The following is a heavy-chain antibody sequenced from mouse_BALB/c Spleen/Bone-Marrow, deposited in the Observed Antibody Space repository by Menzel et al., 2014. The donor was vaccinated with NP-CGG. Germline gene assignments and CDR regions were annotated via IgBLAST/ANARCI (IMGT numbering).Heavy chain of an antibody. D-gene: IGHD2-4*01. CDR1: GFSLTGYG. Sequence: VHLVESGPGLVSPSQRLSIPCTVSGFSLTGYGVNWVRQHPGKGLEWLGMIWCDGSTDYNSALKSRLSISKDNSKCQVFLKMNSLQTDDTARYYCARDSFLITRALDFWGPGTSVTVSS. CDR2: IWCDGST. V-gene: IGHV2-6-7*01. J-gene: IGHJ4*01. CDR3: ARDSFLITRALDF.